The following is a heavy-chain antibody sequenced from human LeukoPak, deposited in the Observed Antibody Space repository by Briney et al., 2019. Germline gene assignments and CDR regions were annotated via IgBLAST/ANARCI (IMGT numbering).Heavy chain of an antibody. CDR3: ARGFYMDV. J-gene: IGHJ6*03. CDR2: ISSSGSTI. Sequence: GGSLRLPCAASGLIFSDYYVSWLRQAPGKGVEGVSYISSSGSTIFYADCEKGRFTISRDDAKNSLYLQMNSLRAEDTAVYYCARGFYMDVWGKGTTVTASS. V-gene: IGHV3-11*04. CDR1: GLIFSDYY.